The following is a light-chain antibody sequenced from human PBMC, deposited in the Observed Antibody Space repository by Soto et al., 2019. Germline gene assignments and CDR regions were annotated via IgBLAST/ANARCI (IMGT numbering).Light chain of an antibody. Sequence: EIVMTQYPATLSVSPGERATLSCRASQSVSSNLAWYQQKPGQAPRLLIYDASTRATDIPARFSGSGSGTEFTLTISSLQSEDFAVYYCQQYTNWRTFGQGTKVDI. V-gene: IGKV3-15*01. J-gene: IGKJ1*01. CDR1: QSVSSN. CDR2: DAS. CDR3: QQYTNWRT.